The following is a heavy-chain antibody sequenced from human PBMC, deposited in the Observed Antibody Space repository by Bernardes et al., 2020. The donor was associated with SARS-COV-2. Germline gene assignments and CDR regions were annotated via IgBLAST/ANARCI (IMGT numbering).Heavy chain of an antibody. CDR3: ARITIFGVVAPSSPYGMDV. D-gene: IGHD3-3*01. J-gene: IGHJ6*02. CDR2: ISSSGSTI. Sequence: GGSLRLSCAASGFTFSSYEMNWVRQAPGKGLEWVSYISSSGSTIYYADSVKGRFTISRDNAKNSLYLQMNSLRAEDTAVYYCARITIFGVVAPSSPYGMDVWGQGTTVTVSS. CDR1: GFTFSSYE. V-gene: IGHV3-48*03.